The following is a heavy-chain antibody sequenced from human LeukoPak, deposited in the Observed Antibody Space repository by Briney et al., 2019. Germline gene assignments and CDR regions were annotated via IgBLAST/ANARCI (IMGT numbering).Heavy chain of an antibody. CDR3: ARDRGGSYYAYFDY. D-gene: IGHD1-26*01. V-gene: IGHV3-7*01. CDR2: IKQDGSEK. J-gene: IGHJ4*02. Sequence: GGSLRLSCAASGFTFSSYWMSWVRQAPGKGLEWVANIKQDGSEKYYVDSVKGRFTISRDNAKNSLYLQMNSLRAEDTAVYYCARDRGGSYYAYFDYWGQGTLVTVSS. CDR1: GFTFSSYW.